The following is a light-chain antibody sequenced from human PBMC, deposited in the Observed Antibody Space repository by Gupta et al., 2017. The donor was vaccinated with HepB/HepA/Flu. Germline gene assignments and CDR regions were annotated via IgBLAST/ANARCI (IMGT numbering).Light chain of an antibody. CDR1: SGSVSTSYY. Sequence: QTVVTQAPSFSVSPGVTVTLTCGLTSGSVSTSYYPSWYQQTPGQAPRTLIYNTDARSSGVPDRFSGSILGNKAALTITGAQADDESDYYCVLYMGGGIQVFGGGTKLTVL. CDR2: NTD. CDR3: VLYMGGGIQV. J-gene: IGLJ3*02. V-gene: IGLV8-61*01.